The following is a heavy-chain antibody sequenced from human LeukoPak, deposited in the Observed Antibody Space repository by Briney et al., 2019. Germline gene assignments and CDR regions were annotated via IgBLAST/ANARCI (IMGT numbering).Heavy chain of an antibody. D-gene: IGHD3-3*01. Sequence: ASVKVSCKASGYTFTSYGISWVRQAPGQGLEWMGWISAYNGNTNYAQKLQGRVTMTTDTSTSTAYMELRSLRSGDTAVYYCAREIGVRFLEWGRFDPWGQGTLVTVSS. CDR1: GYTFTSYG. V-gene: IGHV1-18*01. J-gene: IGHJ5*02. CDR2: ISAYNGNT. CDR3: AREIGVRFLEWGRFDP.